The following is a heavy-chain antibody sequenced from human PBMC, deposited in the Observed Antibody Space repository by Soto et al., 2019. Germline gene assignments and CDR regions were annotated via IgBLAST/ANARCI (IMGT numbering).Heavy chain of an antibody. CDR3: ARDEGRDGYNYSDY. Sequence: SVKVSCKASGGTFSSYAMSWVRQAPGQGLEWMGGIIPIFGTANYAQKFQGRVTITADESTSTAYMELSSLRSEDTAVYYCARDEGRDGYNYSDYWGQGTLVTVSS. D-gene: IGHD5-12*01. J-gene: IGHJ4*02. V-gene: IGHV1-69*13. CDR1: GGTFSSYA. CDR2: IIPIFGTA.